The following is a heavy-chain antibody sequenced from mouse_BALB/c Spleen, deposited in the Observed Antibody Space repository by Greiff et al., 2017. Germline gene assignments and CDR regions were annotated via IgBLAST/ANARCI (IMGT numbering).Heavy chain of an antibody. CDR1: GFTFSSYG. J-gene: IGHJ4*01. CDR2: ISSGGSYT. V-gene: IGHV5-6*01. Sequence: EVKLMESGGDLVKPGGSLKLSCAASGFTFSSYGMSWVRQTPDKRLEWVATISSGGSYTYYPDSVKGRFTISRDNAKNTLYLQMSSLKSEDTAMYYCARSYYDYDDGYAMDYWGQGTSVTVSS. CDR3: ARSYYDYDDGYAMDY. D-gene: IGHD2-4*01.